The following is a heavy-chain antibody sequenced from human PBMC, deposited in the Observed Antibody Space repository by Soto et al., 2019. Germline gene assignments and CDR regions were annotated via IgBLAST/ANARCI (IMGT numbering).Heavy chain of an antibody. CDR3: AKDVGRFLEWLLLGYYYGMDV. V-gene: IGHV3-9*01. CDR1: GFTFDDYA. D-gene: IGHD3-3*01. CDR2: ISWNSGSI. J-gene: IGHJ6*02. Sequence: ASGGGLVQPGRSLRLSCAASGFTFDDYAMHWVRQAPGKGLEWVSGISWNSGSIGYADSVKGRFTISRDNAKNSLYLQMNSLRAEDTALYYCAKDVGRFLEWLLLGYYYGMDVWGQGTTVTVSS.